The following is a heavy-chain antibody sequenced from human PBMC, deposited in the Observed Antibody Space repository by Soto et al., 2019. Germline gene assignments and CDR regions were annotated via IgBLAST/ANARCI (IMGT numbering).Heavy chain of an antibody. Sequence: ASVKVSCKASGYTFTSYGISWVRQAPGQGXEWMGWIRAYNGYTSYAQKFQGRVTISTDTSTGTAYMELRSLISDDTAVYYCVGASDGYRSGWYVGYFDYWGQGTLVTVYS. J-gene: IGHJ4*02. CDR3: VGASDGYRSGWYVGYFDY. V-gene: IGHV1-18*04. CDR2: IRAYNGYT. D-gene: IGHD6-19*01. CDR1: GYTFTSYG.